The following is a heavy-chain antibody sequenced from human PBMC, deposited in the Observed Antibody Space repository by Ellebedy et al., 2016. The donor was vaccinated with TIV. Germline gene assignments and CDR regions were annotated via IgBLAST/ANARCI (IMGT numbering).Heavy chain of an antibody. V-gene: IGHV3-23*01. CDR1: GFTFSTYS. J-gene: IGHJ4*02. D-gene: IGHD3-10*01. Sequence: PGGSLRLSCAASGFTFSTYSMNWVRQAPGKGLEWVSAISGSGGSTYYADSVKGRFTISRDNSKNTLYLQMNSLRAEDTAVYYCAKRGSGSSLGLRVDYYFDYWGQGTLVTVSS. CDR3: AKRGSGSSLGLRVDYYFDY. CDR2: ISGSGGST.